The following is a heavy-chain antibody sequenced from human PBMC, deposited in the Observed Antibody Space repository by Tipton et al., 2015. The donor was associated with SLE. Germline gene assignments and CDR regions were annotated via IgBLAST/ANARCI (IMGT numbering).Heavy chain of an antibody. D-gene: IGHD3-16*01. V-gene: IGHV4-31*03. J-gene: IGHJ4*02. Sequence: TLSLTCTVSGASISSGGYDWNWIRQHPGQGLEWIGYFSDSGSTDYNPPPKSRVNISLDTSKNHFSLKLTSVTAADTAVYYCAREGDKAGQDYWGQGTLVTVSS. CDR2: FSDSGST. CDR3: AREGDKAGQDY. CDR1: GASISSGGYD.